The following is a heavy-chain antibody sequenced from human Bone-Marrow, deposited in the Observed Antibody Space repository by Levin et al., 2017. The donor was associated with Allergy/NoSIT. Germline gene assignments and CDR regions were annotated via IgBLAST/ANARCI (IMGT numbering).Heavy chain of an antibody. CDR2: IYPDDSDT. V-gene: IGHV5-51*01. CDR3: GRVEDYYGWGSTYWYFDL. CDR1: GYKFTNYW. J-gene: IGHJ2*01. D-gene: IGHD3-10*01. Sequence: GESLKISCRGSGYKFTNYWIGWVRQTPGKGLEWMGIIYPDDSDTRYSPSFQGQVTLSVDKSLSTAYLQWSSLEASDSAMYYCGRVEDYYGWGSTYWYFDLWGRGTLVTVAS.